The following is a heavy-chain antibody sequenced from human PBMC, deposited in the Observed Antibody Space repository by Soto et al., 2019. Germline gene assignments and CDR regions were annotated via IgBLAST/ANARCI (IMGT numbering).Heavy chain of an antibody. J-gene: IGHJ5*02. CDR1: GFTFSSAS. CDR2: ISSTSYTI. V-gene: IGHV3-48*01. CDR3: ARDLRDYGYHEGSS. Sequence: EVQLVESGGGLAHPGESLRLSCAASGFTFSSASMIWVRQAPGKGLEYISFISSTSYTIHYADSVKGRFTVSRDNDNKSLYLQMTSLRADDTAVYYCARDLRDYGYHEGSSWGQGTRVTVSS. D-gene: IGHD4-17*01.